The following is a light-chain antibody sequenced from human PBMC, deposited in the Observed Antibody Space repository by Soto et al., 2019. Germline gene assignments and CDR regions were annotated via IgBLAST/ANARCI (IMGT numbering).Light chain of an antibody. V-gene: IGLV2-14*01. Sequence: QSALTQPASVSGSPGQSITISCTGTSSDVGGYNYVSWYQQHPGKAPKLMIYDVSNRPPGVSNRFSGPKSANTASLTISGLQAEVEADYCSRSYTGSSTYVVFGGGTKRPVL. CDR1: SSDVGGYNY. CDR2: DVS. J-gene: IGLJ2*01. CDR3: RSYTGSSTYVV.